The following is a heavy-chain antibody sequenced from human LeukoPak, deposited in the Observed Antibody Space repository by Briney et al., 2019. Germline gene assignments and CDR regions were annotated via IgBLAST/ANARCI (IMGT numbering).Heavy chain of an antibody. CDR2: IYTSGST. CDR3: AGTPVVPAAIDYYYYYMDV. D-gene: IGHD2-2*01. V-gene: IGHV4-4*07. CDR1: GGSISSYY. J-gene: IGHJ6*03. Sequence: SETLSLTCTVSGGSISSYYWSWIRQPAGKGLEWIGRIYTSGSTNYNPSLKSRDTMSVDMSKNQFSLKLSSVTAADTAVYYCAGTPVVPAAIDYYYYYMDVWGKGTTVTVSS.